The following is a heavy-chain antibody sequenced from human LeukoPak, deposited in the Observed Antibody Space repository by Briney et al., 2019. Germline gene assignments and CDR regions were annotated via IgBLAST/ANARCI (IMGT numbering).Heavy chain of an antibody. D-gene: IGHD6-19*01. Sequence: SVKVSCKASGGTFSSYAISWVRQAPGQGLEWMGGIIPIFGTANYAQKFQGRVTITADESTCTTYMELSSLRSEDTAVYYCARVAAVAGNSWFDPWGQGTLVTVSS. CDR1: GGTFSSYA. J-gene: IGHJ5*02. CDR2: IIPIFGTA. V-gene: IGHV1-69*01. CDR3: ARVAAVAGNSWFDP.